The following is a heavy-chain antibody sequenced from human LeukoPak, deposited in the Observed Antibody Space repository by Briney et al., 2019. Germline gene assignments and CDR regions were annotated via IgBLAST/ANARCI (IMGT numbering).Heavy chain of an antibody. D-gene: IGHD1/OR15-1a*01. Sequence: SGPTLVNPTQTLTLTCTFSGFSLRASGVGVGWIRQPPGKALEWLGLIYWNDNRRYSPSLMSRLTIAKDTSKNQVVLTMTNMDPVDTATYFCVHTDLAPTGTTGAFGFWGQGTMVTVSS. CDR2: IYWNDNR. V-gene: IGHV2-5*01. CDR1: GFSLRASGVG. J-gene: IGHJ3*01. CDR3: VHTDLAPTGTTGAFGF.